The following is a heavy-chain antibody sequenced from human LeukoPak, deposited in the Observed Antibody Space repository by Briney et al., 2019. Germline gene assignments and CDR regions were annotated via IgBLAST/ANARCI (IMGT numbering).Heavy chain of an antibody. CDR1: GFTFDNYW. Sequence: GGSLRLSCAASGFTFDNYWMTWVRQAPGKGLEWVANIKLDGSEKYYVDSVKGRFTISRDNAKNSVSLQMKSLRAADTAVYYCARSHDYGGHCFFDYWGQGTLVTVSS. CDR2: IKLDGSEK. J-gene: IGHJ4*02. D-gene: IGHD4-23*01. CDR3: ARSHDYGGHCFFDY. V-gene: IGHV3-7*01.